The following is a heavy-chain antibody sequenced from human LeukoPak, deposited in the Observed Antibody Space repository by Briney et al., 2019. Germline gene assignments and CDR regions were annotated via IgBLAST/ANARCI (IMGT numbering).Heavy chain of an antibody. CDR3: AKDASSWNYNWFDP. V-gene: IGHV3-23*01. D-gene: IGHD6-13*01. CDR1: GFTFRSYG. J-gene: IGHJ5*02. Sequence: PGGSLRLSCAASGFTFRSYGMTWVRQAPGKGLEWVSAIGDSGISTYYADSVKGRFTISRDNSKNTLYLQMNSLRAEDTAVYYCAKDASSWNYNWFDPWGQGTLVTVSS. CDR2: IGDSGIST.